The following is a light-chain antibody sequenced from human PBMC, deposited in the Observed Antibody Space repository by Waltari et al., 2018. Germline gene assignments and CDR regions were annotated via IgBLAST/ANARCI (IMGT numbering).Light chain of an antibody. CDR1: SSDVGSYDY. CDR3: SSHISDDVVL. Sequence: QSALPHPASVSGSPGQSITISCTGTSSDVGSYDYVSWYPQHPGKAPKVMIYDVSNRPSAVSLRFSGSTSGDTAALPISGLQSEDEGEYYCSSHISDDVVLVGRGTKLTVL. J-gene: IGLJ2*01. CDR2: DVS. V-gene: IGLV2-14*01.